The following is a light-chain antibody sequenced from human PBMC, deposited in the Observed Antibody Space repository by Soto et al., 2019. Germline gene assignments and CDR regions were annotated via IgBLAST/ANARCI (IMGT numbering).Light chain of an antibody. Sequence: DSQMTQYPSTLSASIGDRVTITCRAGQSISSWLAWYQQRPGKAPKLLISKASTLQSGVPPRFSGSGSGTEFALTISSLQPFYFATYYCQQYESYPMTLGAGTKLDIK. J-gene: IGKJ4*01. CDR3: QQYESYPMT. CDR1: QSISSW. CDR2: KAS. V-gene: IGKV1-5*03.